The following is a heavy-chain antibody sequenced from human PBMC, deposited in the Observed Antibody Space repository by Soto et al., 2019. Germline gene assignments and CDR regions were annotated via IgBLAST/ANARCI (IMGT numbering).Heavy chain of an antibody. CDR2: ISAYNGNT. CDR1: GYTFTSYG. Sequence: ASVKVSCKASGYTFTSYGISWVRQAPGQGLEWMGWISAYNGNTNCGQKLQGRVTMTTDTSTSTAYMELRSLRSDDTAVYYRARVPYGADDAFDIWRQGTMVTVPS. D-gene: IGHD4-17*01. J-gene: IGHJ3*02. CDR3: ARVPYGADDAFDI. V-gene: IGHV1-18*01.